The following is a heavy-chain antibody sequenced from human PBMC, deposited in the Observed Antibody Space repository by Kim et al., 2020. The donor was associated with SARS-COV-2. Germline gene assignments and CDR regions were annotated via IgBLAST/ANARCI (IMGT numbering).Heavy chain of an antibody. Sequence: ASVKVSCKASGYTFTSYDINWVRQATGQGLEWMGWMNPNSGNTGYAQKFQGRVTMTRNTSISTAYMELRSLRSEDTAVYYCARGIVGANWFDPWGQGTLVTVSS. V-gene: IGHV1-8*01. J-gene: IGHJ5*02. D-gene: IGHD2-21*01. CDR3: ARGIVGANWFDP. CDR1: GYTFTSYD. CDR2: MNPNSGNT.